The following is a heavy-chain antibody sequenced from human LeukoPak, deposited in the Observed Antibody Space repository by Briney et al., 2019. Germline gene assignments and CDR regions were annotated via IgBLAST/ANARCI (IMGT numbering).Heavy chain of an antibody. D-gene: IGHD5-12*01. V-gene: IGHV3-21*01. CDR2: ISTSSSYI. CDR3: ARVGLDRRGYSGYESFDY. J-gene: IGHJ4*02. Sequence: GGSLRLPCAASGFTFSTYYMNWVRQAPGKGLEWVSSISTSSSYIYYADSVKGRFTISRDSAKNSLYLQINSLRAEDTAVYYCARVGLDRRGYSGYESFDYWGQGTLVTVSS. CDR1: GFTFSTYY.